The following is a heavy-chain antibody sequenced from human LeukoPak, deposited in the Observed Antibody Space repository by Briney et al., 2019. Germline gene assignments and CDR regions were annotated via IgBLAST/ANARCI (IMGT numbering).Heavy chain of an antibody. CDR2: IKGDGSDK. V-gene: IGHV3-7*01. Sequence: GGSLRLSCAASGFTFSSYWMFWVRQAPGKGLEWVATIKGDGSDKYYVDSVKGRFTISRGNAKNSLFLQMNSLRAEDTAVYYCARDGGHSADYWGQGTQVTVSS. CDR3: ARDGGHSADY. D-gene: IGHD1-26*01. J-gene: IGHJ4*02. CDR1: GFTFSSYW.